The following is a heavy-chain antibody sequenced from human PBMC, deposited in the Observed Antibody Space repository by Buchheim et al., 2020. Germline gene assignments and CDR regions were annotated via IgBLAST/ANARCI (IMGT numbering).Heavy chain of an antibody. V-gene: IGHV3-66*01. CDR2: IYGNDDP. D-gene: IGHD3/OR15-3a*01. J-gene: IGHJ4*02. Sequence: EEKLVESGGGLVQPGGSLRLSCAASGFSVSSNYMKWVRQPPGKGLEWVSLIYGNDDPKYTDPAKGRFTISRDDSKNHVFLHMNRLRVEDTAVYYCARDTSSPARADWWGRGTL. CDR3: ARDTSSPARADW. CDR1: GFSVSSNY.